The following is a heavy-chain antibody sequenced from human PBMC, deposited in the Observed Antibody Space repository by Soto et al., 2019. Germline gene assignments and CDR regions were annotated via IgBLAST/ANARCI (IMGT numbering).Heavy chain of an antibody. CDR2: IYYSGST. Sequence: SETLSLTCTVYGGSIRSYYWSWIRQPPGKGVEWIGNIYYSGSTNYNPSLKSRVTISVDTSKNQFSLKLSSVTAADTAVYYCASPKGGCLLPFEGLEDYWGQGTLVTVSS. J-gene: IGHJ4*02. CDR1: GGSIRSYY. V-gene: IGHV4-59*08. CDR3: ASPKGGCLLPFEGLEDY. D-gene: IGHD3-22*01.